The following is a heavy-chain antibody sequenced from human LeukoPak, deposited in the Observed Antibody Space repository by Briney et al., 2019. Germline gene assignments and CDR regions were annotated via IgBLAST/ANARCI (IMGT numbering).Heavy chain of an antibody. CDR2: INHSGST. CDR3: ARAVPANWGLDY. Sequence: SETLSLTCAVYGGSFSGYYWSWIRQPPGKGLEWIGEINHSGSTNYNPSLKSRVTISVDTSKNQFSLKLSSVTAADTAVYYCARAVPANWGLDYWGQGTLVTVSS. D-gene: IGHD7-27*01. CDR1: GGSFSGYY. J-gene: IGHJ4*02. V-gene: IGHV4-34*01.